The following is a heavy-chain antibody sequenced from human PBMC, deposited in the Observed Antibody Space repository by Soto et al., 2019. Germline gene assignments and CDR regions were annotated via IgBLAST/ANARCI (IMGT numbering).Heavy chain of an antibody. D-gene: IGHD3-3*01. CDR2: IKSKTDGGTT. CDR3: TTGNDFWSPYYGMDV. Sequence: GGSLRLSCAASGFTFSNAWMNWVRQAPGKGLEWVGRIKSKTDGGTTDYAAPVKGRFTISRDDSKNTLYLQMNSLKTEDTAVYYCTTGNDFWSPYYGMDVWGQGTTVTVSS. CDR1: GFTFSNAW. J-gene: IGHJ6*02. V-gene: IGHV3-15*07.